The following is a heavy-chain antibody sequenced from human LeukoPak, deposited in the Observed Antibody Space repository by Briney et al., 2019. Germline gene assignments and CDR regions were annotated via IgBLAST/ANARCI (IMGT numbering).Heavy chain of an antibody. V-gene: IGHV4-59*01. D-gene: IGHD2-21*02. J-gene: IGHJ4*02. CDR3: AREYCGGDCCSYYFDY. Sequence: SETLSLTCTVSGASISSYYWSWIRQPPGKGLEWIGNIYYSGSTNYNPSLKSRVTISVDTSKSQFSLRLSSVTAADTAVYYCAREYCGGDCCSYYFDYWGQGTLVTVSS. CDR2: IYYSGST. CDR1: GASISSYY.